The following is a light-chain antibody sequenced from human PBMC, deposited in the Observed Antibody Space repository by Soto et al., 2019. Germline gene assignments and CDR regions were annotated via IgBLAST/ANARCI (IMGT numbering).Light chain of an antibody. CDR2: GAS. Sequence: EIVLTQSPGTLSLSPGERATLSCRASQSVSSSYLAWYQQKPGQPPRLLISGASTRAAGIPDRFSGSGSGSEFTLTISRLEPEDFAVYYCHQYGSSPPYSFGQGTKVDIK. J-gene: IGKJ2*03. CDR1: QSVSSSY. V-gene: IGKV3-20*01. CDR3: HQYGSSPPYS.